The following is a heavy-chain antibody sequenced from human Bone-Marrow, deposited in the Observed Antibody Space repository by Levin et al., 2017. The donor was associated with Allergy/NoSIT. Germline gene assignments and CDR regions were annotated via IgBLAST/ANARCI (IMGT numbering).Heavy chain of an antibody. CDR2: ISASGGGT. Sequence: SCAASGFIFSNYAMTWVRQAPGKGLEWVSSISASGGGTYYADSVKGRFTISRDNSKNTLSLQMNSLRAEDTATYYCAKDTHCSGDSCYSGNSFDYWGQGTLVTVSS. CDR3: AKDTHCSGDSCYSGNSFDY. D-gene: IGHD2-15*01. J-gene: IGHJ4*02. CDR1: GFIFSNYA. V-gene: IGHV3-23*01.